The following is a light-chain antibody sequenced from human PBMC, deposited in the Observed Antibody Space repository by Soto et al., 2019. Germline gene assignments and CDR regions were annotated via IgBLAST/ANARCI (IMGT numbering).Light chain of an antibody. V-gene: IGKV3-15*01. J-gene: IGKJ4*01. Sequence: EIVMTQSPATLSVSPGERATLSCRASQSVSSNLAWYQQKPGKAPRLLIYGASTRATGIPARFSGSGSGTEFTLTISSLQSEDFAVYYCQQYNNWPPLTFGGGTKVEI. CDR3: QQYNNWPPLT. CDR1: QSVSSN. CDR2: GAS.